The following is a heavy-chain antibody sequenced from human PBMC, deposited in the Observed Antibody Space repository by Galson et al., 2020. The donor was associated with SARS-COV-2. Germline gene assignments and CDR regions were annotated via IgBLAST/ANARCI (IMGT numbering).Heavy chain of an antibody. D-gene: IGHD6-13*01. CDR2: IYSGGST. CDR3: ARVGFAAAGEDYFDY. J-gene: IGHJ4*01. V-gene: IGHV3-53*04. CDR1: GFTVSSNY. Sequence: LRLSCAASGFTVSSNYMSWVRQAPGKGLEWVSVIYSGGSTYYADSVKGRFTISRHNSKNTLYLQMNGLRPEDTAVYYCARVGFAAAGEDYFDYWGHGTLVTVSP.